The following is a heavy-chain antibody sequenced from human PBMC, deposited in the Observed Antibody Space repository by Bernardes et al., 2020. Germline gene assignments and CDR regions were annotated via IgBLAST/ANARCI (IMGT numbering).Heavy chain of an antibody. CDR1: CGSFSGYY. CDR2: INDSGST. CDR3: ARRSYSSGWFFDY. D-gene: IGHD6-19*01. V-gene: IGHV4-34*01. J-gene: IGHJ4*02. Sequence: SETLSLTCAVYCGSFSGYYWSWIRQPPGKGLEWIGEINDSGSTNYNPSLKSRIIISVDTSKNQFSLKLTSVTAADTAVYFCARRSYSSGWFFDYWGQGALVTVSS.